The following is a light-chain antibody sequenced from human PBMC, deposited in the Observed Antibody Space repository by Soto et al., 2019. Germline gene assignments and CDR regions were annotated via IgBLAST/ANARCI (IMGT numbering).Light chain of an antibody. V-gene: IGKV3-15*01. CDR3: QQYGSSPT. CDR2: GAS. Sequence: EIVMTQSPATLSVSPGERATLSCRASQSVKSNLAWYQQNPGQAPRLLIYGASTRATGISARFSGSGSGTEFTLTISSLQSEDFAVYYCQQYGSSPTFGQGTKVEIK. CDR1: QSVKSN. J-gene: IGKJ1*01.